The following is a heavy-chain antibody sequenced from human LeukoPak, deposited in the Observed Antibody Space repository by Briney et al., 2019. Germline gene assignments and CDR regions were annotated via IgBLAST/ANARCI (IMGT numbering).Heavy chain of an antibody. CDR3: ARDQASYSSTTSCYAEMGY. CDR1: GYTFTSYG. D-gene: IGHD2-2*01. J-gene: IGHJ4*02. V-gene: IGHV1-18*01. CDR2: ISAYNGNT. Sequence: ASVKVSCKASGYTFTSYGISWVRQAPGQGLEWMGWISAYNGNTNYAQKLQGRVTMTTDTSTSTAYMELRSLRSDDTAVYYCARDQASYSSTTSCYAEMGYSGQGTLVTVSS.